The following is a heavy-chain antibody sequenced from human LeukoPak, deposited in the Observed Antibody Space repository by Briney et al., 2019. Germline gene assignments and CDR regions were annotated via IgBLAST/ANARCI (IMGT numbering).Heavy chain of an antibody. Sequence: EASVKVSCKASGYIFTKYVVHWVRQAPGQRPEWMGWIKAGNGDTKYSQNFQDRLTITRDTSASTVYMEPSSLTSEDTALYYCARDDCGDTCYPGGYWGQGTLVTVSS. CDR2: IKAGNGDT. D-gene: IGHD2-21*01. CDR3: ARDDCGDTCYPGGY. J-gene: IGHJ4*02. CDR1: GYIFTKYV. V-gene: IGHV1-3*01.